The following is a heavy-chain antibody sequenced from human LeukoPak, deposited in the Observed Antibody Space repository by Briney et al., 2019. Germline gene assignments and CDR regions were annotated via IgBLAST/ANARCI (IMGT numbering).Heavy chain of an antibody. CDR1: GDSVSSNSAA. CDR3: ARGSTVVTTIGSYWYFDL. J-gene: IGHJ2*01. Sequence: SQTLSLTCAISGDSVSSNSAAWNWIRQSPSRGLEWLGRTYYRSKWYNDYAVSVKSRITINPDTSKNQFSLQLNSVTPEDTAVYYCARGSTVVTTIGSYWYFDLWGRGTLVTVSS. D-gene: IGHD4-23*01. CDR2: TYYRSKWYN. V-gene: IGHV6-1*01.